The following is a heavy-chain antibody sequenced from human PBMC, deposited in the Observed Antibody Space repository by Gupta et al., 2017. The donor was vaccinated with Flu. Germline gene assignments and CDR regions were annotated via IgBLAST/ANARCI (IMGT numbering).Heavy chain of an antibody. CDR2: IIPIFGTA. Sequence: QVQLVQSGAEVKKPGSSVKVSCKASGGTFSSYAISWVRQAPGQGLEWMGGIIPIFGTANYAQKFQGRVTITADESTSTAYMELSSLRSEDTAVYYCARDRCGGDCYHAAWGYFDYWGQGTLVTVSS. J-gene: IGHJ4*02. CDR1: GGTFSSYA. CDR3: ARDRCGGDCYHAAWGYFDY. D-gene: IGHD2-21*02. V-gene: IGHV1-69*01.